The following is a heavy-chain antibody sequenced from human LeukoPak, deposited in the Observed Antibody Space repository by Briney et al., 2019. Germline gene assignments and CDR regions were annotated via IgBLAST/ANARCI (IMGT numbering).Heavy chain of an antibody. D-gene: IGHD3-10*01. CDR2: FYYSGST. V-gene: IGHV4-39*01. J-gene: IGHJ4*02. Sequence: SETLSLTCTVSGGSVTTGYYYWGWIRQPPGKALEWIGSFYYSGSTYYNPSLQSRVTMSVDTSKTQFSLRLNSVTAADTAVYYSSRFYYGSGSYVSNFDYWGQGTLVTISS. CDR1: GGSVTTGYYY. CDR3: SRFYYGSGSYVSNFDY.